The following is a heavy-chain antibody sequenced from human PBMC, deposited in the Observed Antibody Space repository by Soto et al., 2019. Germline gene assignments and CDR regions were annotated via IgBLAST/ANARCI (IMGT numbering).Heavy chain of an antibody. CDR1: GGSISSYY. D-gene: IGHD3-3*02. V-gene: IGHV4-59*12. Sequence: NPSETMPLPCTVSGGSISSYYWSWIRQPPGKGLEWIGYIYCSASTNYNPSLKSRVTISVDTSKNWISLSLNSVTAADTAVYYCAASVFGEYSHYALDVWGQGTTVTVSS. CDR2: IYCSAST. CDR3: AASVFGEYSHYALDV. J-gene: IGHJ6*02.